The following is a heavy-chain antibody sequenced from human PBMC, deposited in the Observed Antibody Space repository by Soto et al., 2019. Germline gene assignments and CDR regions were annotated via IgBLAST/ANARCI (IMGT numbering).Heavy chain of an antibody. CDR3: AREGSGWYEGWYFDL. CDR1: GFTVSSNY. J-gene: IGHJ2*01. CDR2: IYSGGST. Sequence: ESGGGLIQPGGSLRLSCAASGFTVSSNYMSWVRQAPGKGLEWVSVIYSGGSTYYADSVKGRFTISRDNSKNTLYLQMNSLRAEDTAVYYCAREGSGWYEGWYFDLWGRGTLVTVSS. D-gene: IGHD6-19*01. V-gene: IGHV3-53*01.